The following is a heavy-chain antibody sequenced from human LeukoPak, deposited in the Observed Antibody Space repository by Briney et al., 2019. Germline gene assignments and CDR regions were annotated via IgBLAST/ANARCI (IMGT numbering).Heavy chain of an antibody. J-gene: IGHJ5*02. CDR1: GGSISSGGYS. D-gene: IGHD2-2*01. V-gene: IGHV4-30-2*01. CDR3: ARAQPKGGWFDP. Sequence: SETLSLTCAVSGGSISSGGYSWSWIRQPPGKGRECIGYIYHSGSTYYNPSLKSRVTISVDRSKNQFSLKLSSVTAADTAVYYCARAQPKGGWFDPWGQGTLVTVSS. CDR2: IYHSGST.